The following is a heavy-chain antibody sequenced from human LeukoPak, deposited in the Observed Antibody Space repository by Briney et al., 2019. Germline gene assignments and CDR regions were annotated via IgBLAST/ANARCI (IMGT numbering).Heavy chain of an antibody. CDR2: INPNSGGT. Sequence: ASVKVSCTTSGYTFTGYYMHWVRQAPGQGLEWMGWINPNSGGTNYAQKFQDRVTMTGDTSISTAYMELSRLTSDDTAVYYCARAPMIVVVFPPRLDYWGQGTLVTVSS. CDR3: ARAPMIVVVFPPRLDY. J-gene: IGHJ4*02. D-gene: IGHD3-22*01. V-gene: IGHV1-2*02. CDR1: GYTFTGYY.